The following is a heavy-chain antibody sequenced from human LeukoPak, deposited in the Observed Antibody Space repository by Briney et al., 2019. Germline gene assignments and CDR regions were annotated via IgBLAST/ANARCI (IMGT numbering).Heavy chain of an antibody. CDR1: GGSITSYY. Sequence: SETLSLTCTVSGGSITSYYWSWIRQPAGKGLEWVGHIYTSGSTNYNPSLKSRVTMSVDTSNDQFSLKLSSVTAADTAVYYCAREVLSGYYSPWGQGTLVTVSS. CDR2: IYTSGST. CDR3: AREVLSGYYSP. J-gene: IGHJ5*02. D-gene: IGHD3-22*01. V-gene: IGHV4-4*07.